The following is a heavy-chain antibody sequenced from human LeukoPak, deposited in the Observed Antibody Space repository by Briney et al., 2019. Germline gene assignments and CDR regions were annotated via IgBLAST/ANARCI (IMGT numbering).Heavy chain of an antibody. D-gene: IGHD2-15*01. V-gene: IGHV3-53*01. J-gene: IGHJ4*02. CDR2: IYSGGST. Sequence: GGSLRLSCAASGFTVSSNYMSWVRQAPGKGLEWVSVIYSGGSTYYADSVKGRFIISRDNSKNTLYLQMNSLRAEDTALYYCAREYCSGGSCYFYPSSYYFDYWGQGALVTVSS. CDR1: GFTVSSNY. CDR3: AREYCSGGSCYFYPSSYYFDY.